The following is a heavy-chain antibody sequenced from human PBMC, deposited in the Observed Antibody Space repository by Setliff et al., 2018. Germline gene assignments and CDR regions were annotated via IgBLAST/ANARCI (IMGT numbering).Heavy chain of an antibody. J-gene: IGHJ6*02. CDR3: ATDLLGLYYGLDV. CDR2: INRSGSA. Sequence: PSETLSLTCAVYGGSFSGYYWSWIRQPPGKGLEWIGEINRSGSANYNPSLKSRVTISVDTSKNQFSLKLSSVTAADTAVYYCATDLLGLYYGLDVWGQGTTVTV. D-gene: IGHD3-16*01. CDR1: GGSFSGYY. V-gene: IGHV4-34*01.